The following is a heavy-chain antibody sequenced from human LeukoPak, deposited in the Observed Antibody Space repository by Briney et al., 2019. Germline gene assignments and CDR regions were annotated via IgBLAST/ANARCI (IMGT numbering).Heavy chain of an antibody. Sequence: GGSLRLSCAASGLTVSSNYMSWVRQAPGKGPEWDAVIYSGGSTYYADSVKGRFTISRDNSKNTLYLQMNSLRAEDTAVYYCARSLAAAGPYYYYYYMDVWGKGTTVTVSS. CDR1: GLTVSSNY. CDR3: ARSLAAAGPYYYYYYMDV. CDR2: IYSGGST. J-gene: IGHJ6*03. V-gene: IGHV3-53*01. D-gene: IGHD6-13*01.